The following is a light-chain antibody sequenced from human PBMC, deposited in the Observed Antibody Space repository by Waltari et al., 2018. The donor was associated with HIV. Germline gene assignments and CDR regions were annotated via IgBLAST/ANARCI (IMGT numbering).Light chain of an antibody. V-gene: IGKV3-20*01. Sequence: DIVLTQSPGTLSLSPGDRATLSCRASQSISSSYLVWYQPRPGQDPRLLIYGASSRATGIPDRFSGSVSVTDFTLTISRLELEDFAVYFCQQYGSSPPYTFGQGTKLEIK. CDR1: QSISSSY. CDR3: QQYGSSPPYT. CDR2: GAS. J-gene: IGKJ2*01.